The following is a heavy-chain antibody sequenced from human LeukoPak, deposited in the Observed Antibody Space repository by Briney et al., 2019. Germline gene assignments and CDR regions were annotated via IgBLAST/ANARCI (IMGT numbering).Heavy chain of an antibody. J-gene: IGHJ4*02. CDR2: IWHDGSHK. Sequence: GRSLRLSCAASGFAFNTYAMHWVRQAPGQGLEWVVLIWHDGSHKFYSNSVRGQFTISRDNSKNTLYLQMNSLRAEDTAVYYCARAGRGVTLYTDYWGQGTLVTVSS. CDR3: ARAGRGVTLYTDY. V-gene: IGHV3-33*01. CDR1: GFAFNTYA. D-gene: IGHD3-10*01.